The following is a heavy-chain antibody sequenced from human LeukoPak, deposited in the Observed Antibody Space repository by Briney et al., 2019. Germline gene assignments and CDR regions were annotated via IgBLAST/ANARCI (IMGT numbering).Heavy chain of an antibody. CDR1: GFTFSSYG. CDR2: ISYDGSNK. D-gene: IGHD6-19*01. J-gene: IGHJ4*02. V-gene: IGHV3-30*18. CDR3: AKGAVAGTHDY. Sequence: GGSLRLSCAASGFTFSSYGMHWVRQAPGKGLEWVAVISYDGSNKYYADSVKGRFTISRDNSKNTLCLQMNSLRAEDTAVYYCAKGAVAGTHDYWGQGTLVTVSS.